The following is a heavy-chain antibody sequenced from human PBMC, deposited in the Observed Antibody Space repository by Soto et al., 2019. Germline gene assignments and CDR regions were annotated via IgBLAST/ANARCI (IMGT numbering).Heavy chain of an antibody. CDR2: ISGSGGST. J-gene: IGHJ6*02. CDR1: GFTFSSQA. CDR3: AKEGGGGRNYYYTMDV. D-gene: IGHD2-15*01. V-gene: IGHV3-23*01. Sequence: GGSLRLSCAASGFTFSSQAMSWVRQAPGKGLELVSGISGSGGSTYYADSVKGRFTISRDNSKNTLYLQMNSLRAEDTAVYYCAKEGGGGRNYYYTMDVWGQGPTVTVSS.